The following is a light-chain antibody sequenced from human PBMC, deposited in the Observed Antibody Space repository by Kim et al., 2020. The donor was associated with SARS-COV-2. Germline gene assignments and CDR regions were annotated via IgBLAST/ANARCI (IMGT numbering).Light chain of an antibody. Sequence: YPGERATLSCRARQGGSNKLAWYQQRPGQAPRLLIYDASTRATGVPDRFSGSGSETEFTLTISSLQSEDIAVYYCLQYSNWPLMYTFGQGTKLEI. CDR1: QGGSNK. CDR2: DAS. CDR3: LQYSNWPLMYT. J-gene: IGKJ2*01. V-gene: IGKV3-15*01.